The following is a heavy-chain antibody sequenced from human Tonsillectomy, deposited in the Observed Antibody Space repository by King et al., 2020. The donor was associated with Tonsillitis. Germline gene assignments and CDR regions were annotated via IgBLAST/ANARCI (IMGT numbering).Heavy chain of an antibody. CDR1: GFTFSSNA. V-gene: IGHV3-23*04. Sequence: VQLVESGGGLVQPGGSLRLSCAASGFTFSSNAMSWVRPAPGKGLEWVSGISGSGGSTNYADSVKGPFTISRDSSKNTLYLQMNSLRAEDTAVYYCAKAVKYYLDSSEYYFDYWGQGSLVTVSS. D-gene: IGHD3-22*01. J-gene: IGHJ4*02. CDR2: ISGSGGST. CDR3: AKAVKYYLDSSEYYFDY.